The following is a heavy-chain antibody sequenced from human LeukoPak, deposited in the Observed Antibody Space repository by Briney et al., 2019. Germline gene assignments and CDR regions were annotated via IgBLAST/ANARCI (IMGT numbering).Heavy chain of an antibody. V-gene: IGHV4-38-2*01. J-gene: IGHJ3*02. CDR3: ARVGTGQGGAFDI. Sequence: SETLSLTCAVSGYSISSGYYWGWIRQPPGKGLEWIGSMHHSGSTFYNPSLKSRVTISVDTSKNQFSLKLSSVTAADTAVYYCARVGTGQGGAFDIWGQGTMVTVSS. CDR1: GYSISSGYY. D-gene: IGHD1-14*01. CDR2: MHHSGST.